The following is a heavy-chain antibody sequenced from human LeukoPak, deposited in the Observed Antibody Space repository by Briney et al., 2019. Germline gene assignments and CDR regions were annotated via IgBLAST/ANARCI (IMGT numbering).Heavy chain of an antibody. D-gene: IGHD3-3*01. CDR1: GGSISSYC. CDR3: ARVRKSGYQNAFDI. J-gene: IGHJ3*02. Sequence: SETLSLTCTVSGGSISSYCWSWIRQPAGKGLEWIGRIYTSGSTNYNPSLKSRVTMSVDTSKNQFSLKLSSVTAADTAVYYCARVRKSGYQNAFDIWGQGTMVTVSS. CDR2: IYTSGST. V-gene: IGHV4-4*07.